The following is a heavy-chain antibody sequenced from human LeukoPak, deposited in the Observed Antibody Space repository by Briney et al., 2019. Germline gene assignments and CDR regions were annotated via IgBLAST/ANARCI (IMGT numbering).Heavy chain of an antibody. CDR1: GYSFTSYW. CDR3: AGGGGDIVVVPAGNDAFDI. Sequence: GESLKISCKGSGYSFTSYWTGWVRQMPGKGLEWMGIIYPGDSDTRYSPSFQGQVTISADKSISAAYRQWSSLKASDTAMYYCAGGGGDIVVVPAGNDAFDIWGQGTMVTVSS. J-gene: IGHJ3*02. CDR2: IYPGDSDT. V-gene: IGHV5-51*01. D-gene: IGHD2-2*01.